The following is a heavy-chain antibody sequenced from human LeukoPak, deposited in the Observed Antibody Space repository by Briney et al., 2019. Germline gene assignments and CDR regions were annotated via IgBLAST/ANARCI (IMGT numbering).Heavy chain of an antibody. J-gene: IGHJ4*02. CDR2: IYYSGST. V-gene: IGHV4-59*01. CDR1: GGSISSYY. Sequence: SETLSLTCTVSGGSISSYYWSWIRQPPGKGLEWIGYIYYSGSTNYNPSLKSRVTISVDTSKNQFSLKLSSVTAADTAVYYCARGNSGSYFDYWGQETLVTVSS. D-gene: IGHD1-26*01. CDR3: ARGNSGSYFDY.